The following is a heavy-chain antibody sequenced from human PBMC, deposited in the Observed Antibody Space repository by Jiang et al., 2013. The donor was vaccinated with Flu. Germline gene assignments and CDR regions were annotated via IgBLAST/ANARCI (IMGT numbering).Heavy chain of an antibody. V-gene: IGHV7-4-1*02. D-gene: IGHD6-19*01. CDR1: GYTFTSYA. CDR3: ARAGRAGSSGWYDYFEY. CDR2: INTNTGSP. J-gene: IGHJ4*02. Sequence: QSGSELKKPGASVKVSCKASGYTFTSYAMNWMRQAPGQGLEWMGWINTNTGSPRYGQGFTGRFVFSLDTSVSTAYLEISSLQAEDTAVYYCARAGRAGSSGWYDYFEYWGQGTLVTVS.